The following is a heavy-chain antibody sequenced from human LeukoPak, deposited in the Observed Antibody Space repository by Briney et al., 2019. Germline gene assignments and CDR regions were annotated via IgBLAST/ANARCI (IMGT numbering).Heavy chain of an antibody. V-gene: IGHV4-59*01. CDR3: ARHRWADY. Sequence: SETLSLTCTVSGGSISSYYWSWIRQPPGKGLEWIGYIYYSGSTNYNPSLKSRVTISVDTSKNQFSLKLSSVTAADTAVYYCARHRWADYWGQGTLVTVSS. J-gene: IGHJ4*02. CDR2: IYYSGST. CDR1: GGSISSYY. D-gene: IGHD3-16*01.